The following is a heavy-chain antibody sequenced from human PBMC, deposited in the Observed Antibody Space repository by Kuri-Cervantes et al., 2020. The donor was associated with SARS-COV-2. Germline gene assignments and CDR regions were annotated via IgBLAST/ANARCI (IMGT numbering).Heavy chain of an antibody. CDR1: GGSVNIDNYY. V-gene: IGHV3-64D*06. Sequence: GGSLRLSCTVSGGSVNIDNYYWSWIRQPPGKGLEYVSAISSNGATYYAGSVKGRFTISRDNSKNTMYLQMSSLRTEDTAIYHCFSSGWSRGDYWGHGTLVTVSS. CDR3: FSSGWSRGDY. D-gene: IGHD6-19*01. CDR2: ISSNGAT. J-gene: IGHJ4*01.